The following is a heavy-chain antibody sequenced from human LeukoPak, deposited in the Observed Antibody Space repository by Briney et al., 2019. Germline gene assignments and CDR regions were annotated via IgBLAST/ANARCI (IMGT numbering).Heavy chain of an antibody. CDR2: IYPGDSYT. CDR1: GYSFTSYW. CDR3: ARRSGSDALDI. D-gene: IGHD3-10*01. V-gene: IGHV5-51*01. Sequence: GESLKISCKGSGYSFTSYWIAWVRQMPGKGLEWMGIIYPGDSYTTYSPSFQGQVTISADKSISTAYLQWRSLKGSDTAMYYCARRSGSDALDIWGQGTMVTVSS. J-gene: IGHJ3*02.